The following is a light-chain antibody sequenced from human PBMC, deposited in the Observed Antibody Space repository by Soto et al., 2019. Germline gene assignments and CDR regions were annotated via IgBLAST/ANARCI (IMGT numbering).Light chain of an antibody. CDR1: QSVSSN. CDR2: GAS. V-gene: IGKV3-15*01. CDR3: QQYNNWPRT. J-gene: IGKJ1*01. Sequence: EIVMTQSPATLSVSPGERATLSCRASQSVSSNLAWYQQKPGQAPRLLIYGASTWATGIPARFSGSGSGTEFTLTISRLQSEDFAVYYCQQYNNWPRTFGQGTKVEIK.